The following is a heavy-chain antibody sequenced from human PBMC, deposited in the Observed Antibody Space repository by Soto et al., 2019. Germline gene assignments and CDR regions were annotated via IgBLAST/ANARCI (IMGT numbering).Heavy chain of an antibody. CDR2: IYYSGST. V-gene: IGHV4-59*08. CDR3: ARLIGNSWLDS. J-gene: IGHJ5*01. D-gene: IGHD1-26*01. CDR1: GGSISSYY. Sequence: SETLSLTCTVSGGSISSYYWSWIRQPPGKGLEWIGYIYYSGSTNYNPSLKSRVTISVDTSKNQFSLKLSSVTVADTAVYYCARLIGNSWLDSWGQGTLVTVSS.